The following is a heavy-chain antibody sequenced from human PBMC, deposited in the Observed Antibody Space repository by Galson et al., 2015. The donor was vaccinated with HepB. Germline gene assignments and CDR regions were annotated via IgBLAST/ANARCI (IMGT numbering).Heavy chain of an antibody. CDR2: IIPIFGTA. J-gene: IGHJ4*02. D-gene: IGHD2-15*01. CDR1: GGTFSSYA. Sequence: SVKVSCKASGGTFSSYAISWVRQAPGQGLEWMGGIIPIFGTANYAQKFQGRVTITADKSTSTAYMELSSLRSEDTAVYYCARTVVVGHYFDYWGQGTLVTVSS. CDR3: ARTVVVGHYFDY. V-gene: IGHV1-69*06.